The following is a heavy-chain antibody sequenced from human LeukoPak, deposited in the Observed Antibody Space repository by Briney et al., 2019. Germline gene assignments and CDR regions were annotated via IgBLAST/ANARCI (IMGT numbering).Heavy chain of an antibody. Sequence: ASVKVSCKASGYTFTSYDINWVRQATGQGLEWMGWMNPSSGNTGYAQKFQGRVTMTRNTSISTAYMELSSLRSEDTAVYYCARGGRKRVPAATTTDYYYYMDVWGKGTTVTVSS. CDR2: MNPSSGNT. J-gene: IGHJ6*03. CDR3: ARGGRKRVPAATTTDYYYYMDV. CDR1: GYTFTSYD. V-gene: IGHV1-8*01. D-gene: IGHD2-2*01.